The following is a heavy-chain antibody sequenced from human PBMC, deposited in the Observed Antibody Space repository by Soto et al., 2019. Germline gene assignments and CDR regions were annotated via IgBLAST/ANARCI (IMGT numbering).Heavy chain of an antibody. CDR2: ISVSDPGT. J-gene: IGHJ3*02. D-gene: IGHD6-19*01. V-gene: IGHV3-23*01. CDR3: TKGTWLDI. CDR1: GFTFGSHD. Sequence: EVQLLESGGGLEQPGGSLRLSCAASGFTFGSHDMSWVRQAPEKALVWVSSISVSDPGTYYADSVKGRFNTSLDISKNTLFLQMDSLRAEDTALCYCTKGTWLDIWGPGPIVTVSS.